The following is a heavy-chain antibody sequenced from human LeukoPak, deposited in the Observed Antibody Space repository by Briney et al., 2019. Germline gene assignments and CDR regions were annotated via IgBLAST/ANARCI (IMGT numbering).Heavy chain of an antibody. V-gene: IGHV1-69*13. J-gene: IGHJ4*02. D-gene: IGHD6-6*01. Sequence: ASVKVSCKASGGTFSSYAISWVRQAPGQGLEWMGRIIPIFGTANYAQQFQGRVTITADESTSTAYMELSSLRSEDTAVYYCAKARRYSSSEFDYWGQGTLVTVSS. CDR1: GGTFSSYA. CDR3: AKARRYSSSEFDY. CDR2: IIPIFGTA.